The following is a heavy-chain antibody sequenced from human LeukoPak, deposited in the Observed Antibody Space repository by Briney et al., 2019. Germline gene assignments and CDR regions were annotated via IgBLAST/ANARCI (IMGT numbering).Heavy chain of an antibody. CDR1: GYSISSGYY. CDR2: IYHSGST. Sequence: SETLSLTCTVSGYSISSGYYWGWIRQPPGKGLEWIGSIYHSGSTYYNPSLKSRVTISVDTSKNQFSLKLSSVTAADTAVYYCARAGGGIAAAAWGQRTLVTVSS. CDR3: ARAGGGIAAAA. J-gene: IGHJ4*02. D-gene: IGHD6-13*01. V-gene: IGHV4-38-2*02.